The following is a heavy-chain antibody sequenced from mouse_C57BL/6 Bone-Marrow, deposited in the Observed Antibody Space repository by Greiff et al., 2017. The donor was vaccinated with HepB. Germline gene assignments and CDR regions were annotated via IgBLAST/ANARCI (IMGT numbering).Heavy chain of an antibody. Sequence: VQLQQSGPELVKPGASVKISCKASGYTFTDYYMNWVKQSHGKSLEWIGDINPNNGGTSYNQKFKGKATLTVDKSSSTAYMELRSLTSEDSAVYYCARYYYYGSSPYYYAMDYWGQGTSVTVSS. CDR2: INPNNGGT. J-gene: IGHJ4*01. D-gene: IGHD1-1*01. V-gene: IGHV1-26*01. CDR3: ARYYYYGSSPYYYAMDY. CDR1: GYTFTDYY.